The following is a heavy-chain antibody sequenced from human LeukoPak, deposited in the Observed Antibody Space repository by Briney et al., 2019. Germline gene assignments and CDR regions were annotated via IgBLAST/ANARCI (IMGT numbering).Heavy chain of an antibody. CDR2: ISGSGGST. CDR1: GFTFSSYA. V-gene: IGHV3-23*01. D-gene: IGHD4-17*01. Sequence: GGSLRLSCAASGFTFSSYAMSWVRQAPGKGLEWVSAISGSGGSTYYADSVKGRFTISRDNSKNTLYLQMNSLRAEDTAVYYCARKGGIGRPVARTVTTIGWDYYYYMDVWGKGTTVTVSS. CDR3: ARKGGIGRPVARTVTTIGWDYYYYMDV. J-gene: IGHJ6*03.